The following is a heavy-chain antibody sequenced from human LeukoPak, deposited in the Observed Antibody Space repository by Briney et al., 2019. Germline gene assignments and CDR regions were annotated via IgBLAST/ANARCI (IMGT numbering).Heavy chain of an antibody. Sequence: SETLSLTCTVSGSSISSGDYYWSWIRQHPGKGLEWIGYIYYSGSTYYNPSLKSRVTISLDTSQNQFSLKLSSVTAADTAVYYCARDQEGSGTDYWGQGTLVTVSS. V-gene: IGHV4-31*03. D-gene: IGHD3-10*01. CDR3: ARDQEGSGTDY. CDR2: IYYSGST. CDR1: GSSISSGDYY. J-gene: IGHJ4*02.